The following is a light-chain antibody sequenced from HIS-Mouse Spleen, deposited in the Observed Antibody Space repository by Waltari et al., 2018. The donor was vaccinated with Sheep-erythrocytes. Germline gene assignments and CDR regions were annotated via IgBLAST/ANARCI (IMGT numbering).Light chain of an antibody. CDR1: SSDVGGSYY. CDR3: SSYTSSSTLVV. Sequence: QSALTQPASVSGSPGQSITISCTGTSSDVGGSYYLPWYQQHPGKAPKLMIYEVSNRPSGVSNLFSGSKSGNTASLTISGLQAEDEADYYCSSYTSSSTLVVFGGGTKLTVL. V-gene: IGLV2-14*01. J-gene: IGLJ2*01. CDR2: EVS.